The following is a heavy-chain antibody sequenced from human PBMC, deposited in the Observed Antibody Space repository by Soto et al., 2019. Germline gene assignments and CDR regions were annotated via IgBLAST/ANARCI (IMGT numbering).Heavy chain of an antibody. CDR3: ARISARRNDFDV. J-gene: IGHJ3*01. V-gene: IGHV1-18*01. CDR1: NYLFGAFG. CDR2: ITPYNGNT. Sequence: QVQLVQSGAEVKNPGASVKVSCQASNYLFGAFGISWVRQAPGQGLEWMGWITPYNGNTHYAEKFQDRVTMTADKSTTTAYKEVRRLTSDDTAVYFCARISARRNDFDVWGQGTVVTVSS.